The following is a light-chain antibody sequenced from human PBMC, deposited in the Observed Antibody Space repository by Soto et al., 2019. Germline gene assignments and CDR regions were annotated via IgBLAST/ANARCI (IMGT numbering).Light chain of an antibody. CDR2: EGS. V-gene: IGLV2-23*01. CDR1: SSDVGSYNL. Sequence: QSALTQPASVSGSPGQSITISCTGTSSDVGSYNLVSWYQQHPGKAPKLMIYEGSKRPSGVSNRFSGSKSGNTASLTISGLQAEDEADYYCCSYAGSSTNYVFGTGTSSPS. J-gene: IGLJ1*01. CDR3: CSYAGSSTNYV.